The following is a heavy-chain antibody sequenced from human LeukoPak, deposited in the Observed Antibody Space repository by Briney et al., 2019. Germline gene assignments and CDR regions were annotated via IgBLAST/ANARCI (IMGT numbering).Heavy chain of an antibody. V-gene: IGHV3-23*01. J-gene: IGHJ3*02. Sequence: PGGSLRLSCAASGFTFSSYAMSWVRQAPGKGLEWVSTVSGSGGSTFYADSVKGRFTVSRDNSKNTLFLQMNSLGAEDTAVYYCAKDRSEVAATSAFDIWGQGTMVTVSS. CDR3: AKDRSEVAATSAFDI. CDR2: VSGSGGST. CDR1: GFTFSSYA. D-gene: IGHD2-15*01.